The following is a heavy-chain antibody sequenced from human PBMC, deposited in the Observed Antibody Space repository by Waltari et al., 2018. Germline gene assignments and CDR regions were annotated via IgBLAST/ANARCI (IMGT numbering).Heavy chain of an antibody. CDR3: ATSPGYSGKRRRVYYFDY. Sequence: EVQLVQSGAEVKKPGATVKISCKVSGYTFTDYYMHWVQQAPGKGLEWMGLVDPEDGETIYAGKFQGRVTITADTSTDTAYMELSSLRSEDTAVYYCATSPGYSGKRRRVYYFDYWGQGTLVTVSS. J-gene: IGHJ4*02. CDR2: VDPEDGET. D-gene: IGHD5-12*01. V-gene: IGHV1-69-2*01. CDR1: GYTFTDYY.